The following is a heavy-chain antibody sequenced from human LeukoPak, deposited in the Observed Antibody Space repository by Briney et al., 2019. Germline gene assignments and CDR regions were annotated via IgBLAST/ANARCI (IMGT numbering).Heavy chain of an antibody. D-gene: IGHD3-10*01. CDR1: GFTFSSYP. V-gene: IGHV3-23*01. CDR2: IGSSASDT. J-gene: IGHJ4*02. Sequence: GVSLRLSCAASGFTFSSYPMTWVRQAPGKGLEWVSTIGSSASDTHYADSVKGRFTISRDNSKNSLYLQMNSLRAEDTAVYYCAKYYSTSGSSGGRIFDYWGQGTLVTVSS. CDR3: AKYYSTSGSSGGRIFDY.